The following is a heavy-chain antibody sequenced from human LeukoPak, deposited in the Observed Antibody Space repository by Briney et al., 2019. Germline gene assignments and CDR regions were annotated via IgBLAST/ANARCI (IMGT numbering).Heavy chain of an antibody. D-gene: IGHD2-2*01. CDR2: IIPIFGTA. J-gene: IGHJ1*01. CDR3: ARDHCSSTSCYLYFQH. CDR1: GGTFSSYA. V-gene: IGHV1-69*13. Sequence: SVKVSCKASGGTFSSYAISWVRQAPRQGLEWMGGIIPIFGTANYAQKFQGRVTITADESTSTACMELSSLRSKDTAVYYCARDHCSSTSCYLYFQHWGQGTLVTVSS.